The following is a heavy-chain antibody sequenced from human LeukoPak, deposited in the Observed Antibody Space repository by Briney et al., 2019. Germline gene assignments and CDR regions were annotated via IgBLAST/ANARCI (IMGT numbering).Heavy chain of an antibody. CDR1: GFTFSSYA. J-gene: IGHJ4*02. D-gene: IGHD4-23*01. CDR2: ISYDGSNK. Sequence: GGSLRLSCAASGFTFSSYAMHWVRQAPGKGLEWVAVISYDGSNKYYADSVKGRFTISRDNSKNTLYLQMNSLRAEDTAVYYCARDGNRSAYFDYWGQGTLVTVSS. V-gene: IGHV3-30-3*01. CDR3: ARDGNRSAYFDY.